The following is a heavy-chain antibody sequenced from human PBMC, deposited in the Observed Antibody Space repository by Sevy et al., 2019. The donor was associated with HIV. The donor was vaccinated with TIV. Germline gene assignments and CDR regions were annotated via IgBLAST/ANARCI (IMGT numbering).Heavy chain of an antibody. V-gene: IGHV3-30*18. D-gene: IGHD3-10*01. CDR2: ISYDGSNK. CDR1: GFIFSSYG. CDR3: AKAEYYGSGSYYGYYYGMDV. Sequence: GGSLRLSCAASGFIFSSYGMHWVRQAPGKGLEWVAVISYDGSNKYYAHSVKGRFTISRDNSKNTLYLQMNSLRAEDTAVYYCAKAEYYGSGSYYGYYYGMDVWGQGATVTVSS. J-gene: IGHJ6*02.